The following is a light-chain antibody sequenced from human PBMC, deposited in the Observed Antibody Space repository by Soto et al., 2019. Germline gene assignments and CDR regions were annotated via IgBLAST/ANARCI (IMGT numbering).Light chain of an antibody. CDR2: DVT. Sequence: QPALTQPASVSGSPGQSIAISCTGTSSDVGGYNSVSWYQQYPGKAPKLIIHDVTNRPSGLSDRFSGSKSGNTASLTISGLQAEDEADYYCSSWTSSSSYVFGSGTKVTVL. CDR1: SSDVGGYNS. V-gene: IGLV2-14*03. J-gene: IGLJ1*01. CDR3: SSWTSSSSYV.